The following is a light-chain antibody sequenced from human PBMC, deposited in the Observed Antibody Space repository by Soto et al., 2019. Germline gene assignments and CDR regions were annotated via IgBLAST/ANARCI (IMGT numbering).Light chain of an antibody. CDR2: GAT. CDR3: QQHNGWPLT. Sequence: DIEMTQSPASLSASVGERVTLTCRASQSVRNNLAWYQQKPGQAPRLLIYGATATPTGIPSRFSGSGSGTEFTLTISSLQSEDFAAYYCQQHNGWPLTFGGGTKVEIK. V-gene: IGKV3-15*01. CDR1: QSVRNN. J-gene: IGKJ4*02.